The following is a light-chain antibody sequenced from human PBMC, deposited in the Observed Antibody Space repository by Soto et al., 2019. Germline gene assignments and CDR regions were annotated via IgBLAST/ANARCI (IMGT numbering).Light chain of an antibody. J-gene: IGKJ2*01. CDR1: QSVSSY. Sequence: EIVLTQSPATLSLSPGERATLSCRASQSVSSYLAWYQHKPGQAPRLLIYGASNRATDIPARFSGRGSGTDFTLTISSLESGDSAVYYCQQHDKWPRTFGQGTKLEIK. V-gene: IGKV3-11*01. CDR2: GAS. CDR3: QQHDKWPRT.